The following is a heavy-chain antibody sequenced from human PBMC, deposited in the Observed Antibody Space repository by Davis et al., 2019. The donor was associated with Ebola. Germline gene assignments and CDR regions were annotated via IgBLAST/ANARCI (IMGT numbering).Heavy chain of an antibody. CDR1: GYTFTSYA. J-gene: IGHJ4*02. V-gene: IGHV7-4-1*02. CDR2: INTNTGNP. D-gene: IGHD5-18*01. CDR3: ARCEENPDTTMVSCFDY. Sequence: ASVKVSCKASGYTFTSYAMNWVRQAPGQGLEWMGWINTNTGNPTYAQGFTGRFVFSLDTSVSTAYLQINSLKAEDTAVYYCARCEENPDTTMVSCFDYWGQGTLVTVSS.